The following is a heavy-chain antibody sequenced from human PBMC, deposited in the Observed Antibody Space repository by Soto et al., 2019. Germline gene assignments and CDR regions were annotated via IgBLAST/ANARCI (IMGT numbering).Heavy chain of an antibody. CDR2: IYDSGGT. CDR1: GGSISSGVYY. CDR3: ARSVTP. Sequence: QVQLQESGPGLVKPSQTLSLTCTVSGGSISSGVYYWRWIRQDPGKGLEWIGYIYDSGGTYYDPSLKSRVTISVDTSKNQFSLKLSSVPCADTAVYYCARSVTPWGQGTLVTVSS. V-gene: IGHV4-31*03. J-gene: IGHJ5*02. D-gene: IGHD3-10*01.